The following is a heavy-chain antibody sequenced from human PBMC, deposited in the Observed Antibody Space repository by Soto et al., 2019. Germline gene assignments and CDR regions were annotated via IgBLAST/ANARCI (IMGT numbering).Heavy chain of an antibody. V-gene: IGHV4-31*03. Sequence: QVQLQESGPGLVKPSQTLSLTCTVSGGSISSGGYYWSWIRQHPGKGLDWIGYIYYDGSTYDNPSRESRVTTAVETSKNKLSLKLSPVTAADTAVYYCAARRAPTYFDIGGQGTMVTVSS. CDR2: IYYDGST. CDR1: GGSISSGGYY. J-gene: IGHJ3*02. CDR3: AARRAPTYFDI.